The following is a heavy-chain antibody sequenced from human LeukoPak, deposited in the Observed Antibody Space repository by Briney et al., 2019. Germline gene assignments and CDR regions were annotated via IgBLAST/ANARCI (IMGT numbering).Heavy chain of an antibody. D-gene: IGHD1-7*01. CDR1: GGTFSSYA. CDR3: ARDSPTGTTMVYFDY. CDR2: IIPIFSTA. Sequence: SVKVSCKASGGTFSSYAISWVRQAPGQGLEWMGGIIPIFSTANYAQKFQGRVTITADESTSTAYMELSSLRSEDTAVYYCARDSPTGTTMVYFDYWGQGTLVTVSS. V-gene: IGHV1-69*13. J-gene: IGHJ4*02.